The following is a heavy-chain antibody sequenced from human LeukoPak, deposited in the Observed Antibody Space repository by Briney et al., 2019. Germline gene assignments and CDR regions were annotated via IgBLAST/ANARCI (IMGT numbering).Heavy chain of an antibody. CDR1: GFTFSSYS. V-gene: IGHV3-21*01. CDR2: ISSSSSYI. Sequence: GGSLRLSCADSGFTFSSYSMNWVRQAPGKGLEWVSSISSSSSYIYYADSVKGRFTISRDNAKNSLYLQMNSLRAEDTAVYYCARENRGTTDYWGQGTLVTVSS. CDR3: ARENRGTTDY. J-gene: IGHJ4*02. D-gene: IGHD1-7*01.